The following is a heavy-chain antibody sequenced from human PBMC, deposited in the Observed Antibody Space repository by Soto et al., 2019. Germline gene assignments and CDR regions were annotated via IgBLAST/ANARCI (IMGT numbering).Heavy chain of an antibody. CDR1: GVSISSYY. D-gene: IGHD3-3*01. V-gene: IGHV4-59*08. CDR2: IYYSGST. CDR3: ARVSTIFGVTQIDY. Sequence: SVTLSVTCTVAGVSISSYYWSWIRQPPGKGLEWIGYIYYSGSTDYNPSLKSRVTISVDTSKNQFSLKLSSVTAADTAVYYCARVSTIFGVTQIDYWGQGTLVTVSS. J-gene: IGHJ4*02.